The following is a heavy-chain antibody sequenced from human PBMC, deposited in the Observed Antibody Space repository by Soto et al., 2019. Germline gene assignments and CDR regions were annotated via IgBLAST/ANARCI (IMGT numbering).Heavy chain of an antibody. CDR2: IFYSGST. CDR1: GASISSRNYY. J-gene: IGHJ4*02. V-gene: IGHV4-39*01. Sequence: SETLSLTCNVSGASISSRNYYWGWIRQPPGKGLEWFGSIFYSGSTYYNPSLKSRVTISIVTSQNQFSLRLTSLTAADTAVYYCVRHPRIMVPRQHDYYFDTWGPGNLVTVSS. D-gene: IGHD2-8*01. CDR3: VRHPRIMVPRQHDYYFDT.